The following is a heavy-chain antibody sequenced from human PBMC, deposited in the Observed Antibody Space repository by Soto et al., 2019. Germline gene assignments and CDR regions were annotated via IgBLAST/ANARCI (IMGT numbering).Heavy chain of an antibody. J-gene: IGHJ4*02. CDR3: AKDRAIFGVVIPCFDY. D-gene: IGHD3-3*01. V-gene: IGHV3-23*01. CDR2: ISGSGGSK. Sequence: GGSLRLSCAASGFTFSSYAMSWVRQAPGKGLEWVSAISGSGGSKYYADSVKGRFTISRDNSKNPLYLQMNSLRAEDTAVYYCAKDRAIFGVVIPCFDYWGQGTLVPVSS. CDR1: GFTFSSYA.